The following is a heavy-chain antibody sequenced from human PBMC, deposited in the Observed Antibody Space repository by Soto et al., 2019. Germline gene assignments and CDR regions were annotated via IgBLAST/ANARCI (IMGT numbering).Heavy chain of an antibody. CDR3: AKGEYSGYDLASSLGWFMDV. CDR2: ISAGGEST. Sequence: EVQVLESGGGLVQPGGSLRLSCAASGFSFSTYDMSWVRQASGKGLEWVSVISAGGESTYYADSVRGRFTISRDNSKNTLYLQMNGLRVEDTALYYCAKGEYSGYDLASSLGWFMDVWGQGTTVTVSS. V-gene: IGHV3-23*01. CDR1: GFSFSTYD. J-gene: IGHJ6*02. D-gene: IGHD5-12*01.